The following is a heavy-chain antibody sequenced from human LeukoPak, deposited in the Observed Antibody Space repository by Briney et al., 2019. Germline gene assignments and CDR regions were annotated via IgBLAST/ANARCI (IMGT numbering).Heavy chain of an antibody. Sequence: GGTLRLSCAASGFTFSSYGMSWVRQAPGKGLEWVSAISGSGGRTYYADSVKGRFTISRDNSKNTLYLQMNSLRAEDTAVYYCAKDKMGATYYFDYWGQGTLVTVSS. V-gene: IGHV3-23*01. CDR2: ISGSGGRT. J-gene: IGHJ4*02. CDR1: GFTFSSYG. CDR3: AKDKMGATYYFDY. D-gene: IGHD1-26*01.